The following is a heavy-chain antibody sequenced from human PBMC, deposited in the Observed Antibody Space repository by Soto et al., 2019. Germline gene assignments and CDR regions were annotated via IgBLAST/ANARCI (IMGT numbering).Heavy chain of an antibody. CDR2: IYWDDDK. D-gene: IGHD3-22*01. CDR3: AHFMGSYDSSGFDY. J-gene: IGHJ4*02. V-gene: IGHV2-5*02. Sequence: QITLKESGPTLVKPTQTLTLTCTFSGFSLSTSGVGVGWIRQPPGKALEWLALIYWDDDKRYSPSLKSRLTITKDTSKNPVVLTMTNMDPVDTATYYCAHFMGSYDSSGFDYWGQGTLVTVSS. CDR1: GFSLSTSGVG.